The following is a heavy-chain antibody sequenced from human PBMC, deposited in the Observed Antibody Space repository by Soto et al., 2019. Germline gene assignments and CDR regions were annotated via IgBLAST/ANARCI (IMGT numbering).Heavy chain of an antibody. CDR1: GFTFNTGFTFSSYA. V-gene: IGHV3-23*01. CDR2: VSGSASNT. CDR3: ARDVARWFDP. D-gene: IGHD2-21*01. J-gene: IGHJ5*02. Sequence: VQVLESGGGLGQPGGSLRLSCAASGFTFNTGFTFSSYAMNWVRQAPGEGLEWVSAVSGSASNTYYADSVKGRFTISRDNSKNTIYLQMNNLRAEDTAVYYCARDVARWFDPWGQGTLVTVSS.